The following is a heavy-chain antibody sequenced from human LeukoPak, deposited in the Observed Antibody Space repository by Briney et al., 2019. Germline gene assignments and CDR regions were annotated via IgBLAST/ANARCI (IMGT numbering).Heavy chain of an antibody. CDR3: ARQGGSGSYYPPHFDY. Sequence: SETLSLTCTVSGGSMSSYYWSWIRQPPGKGLEWIGYIYYSGSTNYNPSLKSRAIISVDTSKNQFSLKLSSVTAADTAVYYCARQGGSGSYYPPHFDYWGQGPRSPSPQ. CDR2: IYYSGST. CDR1: GGSMSSYY. D-gene: IGHD3-10*01. V-gene: IGHV4-59*01. J-gene: IGHJ4*02.